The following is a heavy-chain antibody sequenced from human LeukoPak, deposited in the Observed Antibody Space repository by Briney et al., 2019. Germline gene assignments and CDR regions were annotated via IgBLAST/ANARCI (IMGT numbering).Heavy chain of an antibody. CDR1: GYSFTSYW. V-gene: IGHV5-51*01. J-gene: IGHJ4*02. Sequence: GESLKISCKVSGYSFTSYWIGWVRQMPGKGLEWLGIIYPGDADTRYSPSFQGQVTISADKSINTAYLQGSSLKASDTAMYYCASAYSYIHFDYWGQGTLVTVSS. D-gene: IGHD5-18*01. CDR2: IYPGDADT. CDR3: ASAYSYIHFDY.